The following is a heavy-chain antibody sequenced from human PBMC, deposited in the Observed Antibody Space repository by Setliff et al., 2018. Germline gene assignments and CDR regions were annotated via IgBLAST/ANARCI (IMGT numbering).Heavy chain of an antibody. Sequence: ASVKVSCKASGYTFISYDINWVRQATGQGLEWMGWMNPNSGYTDYAQKFQGRVTMTRNTSISTAYMELSSLRSEDTAVYYCAKSVLGELLGYFQHWGQGTLVTVSS. CDR1: GYTFISYD. V-gene: IGHV1-8*01. CDR3: AKSVLGELLGYFQH. D-gene: IGHD3-10*01. CDR2: MNPNSGYT. J-gene: IGHJ1*01.